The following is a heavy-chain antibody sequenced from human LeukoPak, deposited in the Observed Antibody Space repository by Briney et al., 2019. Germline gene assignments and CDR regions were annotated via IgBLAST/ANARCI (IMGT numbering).Heavy chain of an antibody. V-gene: IGHV1-46*01. CDR3: ARDRGYSGYDYYYYYGMDV. Sequence: ASVKVSCKASGYTFTSYYMHWVRQAPGQGLEWMGIINPSGGSTSCAQKFQGRVTMTRDTSTSTAYMELRSLRSDDTAVYYCARDRGYSGYDYYYYYGMDVWGQGTTVTVSS. D-gene: IGHD5-12*01. CDR2: INPSGGST. CDR1: GYTFTSYY. J-gene: IGHJ6*02.